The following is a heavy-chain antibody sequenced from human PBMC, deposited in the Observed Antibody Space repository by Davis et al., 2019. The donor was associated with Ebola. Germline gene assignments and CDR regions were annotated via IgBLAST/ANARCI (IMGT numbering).Heavy chain of an antibody. CDR1: GGSFSGYY. V-gene: IGHV4-34*01. J-gene: IGHJ6*02. CDR3: ARGSSWSIYGMDV. CDR2: INHSGST. D-gene: IGHD6-13*01. Sequence: MPSETLSLTCAVYGGSFSGYYWSWIRQPPGKGLEWIGEINHSGSTNYNPSIKSRVTISVDTSKNQFSLKLSSVTAADTAVYYCARGSSWSIYGMDVWGQGTTVTVSS.